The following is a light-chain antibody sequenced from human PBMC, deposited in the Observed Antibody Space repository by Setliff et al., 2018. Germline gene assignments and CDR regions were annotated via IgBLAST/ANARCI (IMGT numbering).Light chain of an antibody. Sequence: QSALTQPASVSGSPGQSITISCTGTSGDVGGYDYVSWYQQHPGKAPKLMIYDVSNRPSGVSNRFSGSKSGNTASLTISGLQAGDEADYYCGSYTSINTLLYIFGTGTKVTVL. CDR3: GSYTSINTLLYI. V-gene: IGLV2-14*01. CDR2: DVS. J-gene: IGLJ1*01. CDR1: SGDVGGYDY.